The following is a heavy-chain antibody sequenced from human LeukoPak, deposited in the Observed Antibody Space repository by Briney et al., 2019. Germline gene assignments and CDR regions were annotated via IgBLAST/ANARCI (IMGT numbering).Heavy chain of an antibody. D-gene: IGHD4-17*01. J-gene: IGHJ2*01. CDR2: IYYSGST. V-gene: IGHV4-39*01. CDR3: ASRGAHGDYWYFDL. Sequence: PSQTLSLTCTVSRGSISSGDYYWSWIRQPPGKGLEWIGSIYYSGSTYYNPSLKSRVTISVDTSKNQFSLKLSSVTAADTAVYYCASRGAHGDYWYFDLWGRGALVTVSS. CDR1: RGSISSGDYY.